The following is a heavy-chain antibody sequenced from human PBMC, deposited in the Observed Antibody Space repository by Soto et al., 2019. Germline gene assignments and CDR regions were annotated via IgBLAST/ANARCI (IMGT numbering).Heavy chain of an antibody. CDR2: IFSNDEK. Sequence: SGPTLVNPTETLTLTCTVSGFSLSDARMGVSWIRQPPGKALEWLAHIFSNDEKSYSTSLKSRLTISKDTSKSQVVLTLTNMDPVDTATYYCAREYSSSSLYPRKTFDPWGQGTLVTVSS. CDR1: GFSLSDARMG. CDR3: AREYSSSSLYPRKTFDP. D-gene: IGHD6-6*01. V-gene: IGHV2-26*01. J-gene: IGHJ5*02.